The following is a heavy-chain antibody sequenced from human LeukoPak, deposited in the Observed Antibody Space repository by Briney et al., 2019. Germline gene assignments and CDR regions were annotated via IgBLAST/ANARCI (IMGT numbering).Heavy chain of an antibody. V-gene: IGHV4-31*03. Sequence: PSETLSLTCTVSGGSISSGGYYWSWIRQHPGKGLEWIGYIYYSGSTYYNPSLKSRVTISVDTSKNQFSLKLSSVTAADTAVYYCARDYYDSSGPHFDYWGQGTLVTVSS. CDR3: ARDYYDSSGPHFDY. J-gene: IGHJ4*02. D-gene: IGHD3-22*01. CDR1: GGSISSGGYY. CDR2: IYYSGST.